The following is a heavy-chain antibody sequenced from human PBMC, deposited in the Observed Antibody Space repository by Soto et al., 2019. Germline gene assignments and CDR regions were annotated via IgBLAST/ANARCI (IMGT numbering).Heavy chain of an antibody. CDR2: LYWDDDK. J-gene: IGHJ6*02. Sequence: QITLKESGPTLEKPTQTLTLTCTFSGLSLRTTGVGVGWVRQPPGKALEWLALLYWDDDKRYSPSLKSRLTITKDTSEQQVVLTMTNMDTVDTATYYCVQSRCGGDCLQIYSSHSYYGLDFWGQGTTVTVSS. CDR3: VQSRCGGDCLQIYSSHSYYGLDF. V-gene: IGHV2-5*02. D-gene: IGHD2-21*02. CDR1: GLSLRTTGVG.